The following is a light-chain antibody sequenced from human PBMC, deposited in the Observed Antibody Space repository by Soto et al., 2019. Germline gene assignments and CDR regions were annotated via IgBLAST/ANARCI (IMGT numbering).Light chain of an antibody. V-gene: IGKV3-20*01. CDR1: QSVRSSY. CDR3: QQYGSNLPPT. Sequence: EIVLTQSPGTLSLSPGERVTLSCRASQSVRSSYLAWYQQKPGQAPRLLIYGASSRATGIPDRFSGSGSGTDFTLTISRLEPEDFAVYFCQQYGSNLPPTFGQGTRLEIK. CDR2: GAS. J-gene: IGKJ5*01.